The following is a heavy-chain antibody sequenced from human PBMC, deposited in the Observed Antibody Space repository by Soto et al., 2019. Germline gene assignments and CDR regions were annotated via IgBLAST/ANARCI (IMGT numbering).Heavy chain of an antibody. CDR2: ISGSGGST. J-gene: IGHJ6*02. V-gene: IGHV3-23*01. Sequence: GGSLRLSCAASGFTFSSYAMSWVRQAPGKGLEWVSAISGSGGSTYYADSVKGRFTISRDNSKNTLYLQMNSLRAEDPAVYYCAKDPAYGDYYYYYYGMDVWGQGTTVTVSS. D-gene: IGHD4-17*01. CDR1: GFTFSSYA. CDR3: AKDPAYGDYYYYYYGMDV.